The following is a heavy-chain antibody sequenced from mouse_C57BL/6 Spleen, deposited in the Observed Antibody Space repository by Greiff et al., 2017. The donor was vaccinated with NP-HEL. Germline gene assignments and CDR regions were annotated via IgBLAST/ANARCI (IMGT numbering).Heavy chain of an antibody. J-gene: IGHJ4*01. V-gene: IGHV1-18*01. CDR2: INPNNGGT. Sequence: EVHLVESGPELVKPGASVKIPCKASGYTFTDYNMDWVKQSHGKSLEWIGDINPNNGGTIYNQKFKGKATLPVDKSSSTAYMELRSLTSEDTAVYYCARWRGYDVDAMDYWGQGTSVTVSS. CDR3: ARWRGYDVDAMDY. D-gene: IGHD2-2*01. CDR1: GYTFTDYN.